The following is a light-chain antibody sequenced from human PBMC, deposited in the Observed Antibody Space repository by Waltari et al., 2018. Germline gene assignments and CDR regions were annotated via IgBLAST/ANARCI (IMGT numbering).Light chain of an antibody. V-gene: IGLV2-8*01. Sequence: QSALTQPPSASGSAGQSVTISCPGTSSDLGGYNFVSWYQQHPGKVPKLIISEVNKRPSGVPDRFSGSKSGNTASLTVSGLQAEDEADYYCSSYAGTKNPYVFGTGTKVTVL. J-gene: IGLJ1*01. CDR2: EVN. CDR3: SSYAGTKNPYV. CDR1: SSDLGGYNF.